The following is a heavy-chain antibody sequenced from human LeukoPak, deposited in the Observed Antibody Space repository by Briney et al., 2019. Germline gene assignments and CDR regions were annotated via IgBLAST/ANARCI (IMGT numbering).Heavy chain of an antibody. CDR2: IYHSGST. V-gene: IGHV4-30-2*01. CDR1: GGSISSGGYY. Sequence: SETLSLTCTVSGGSISSGGYYWSWIRQPPGKGLEWIGYIYHSGSTYYNPSLKSRVTISVDRSKNQFSLKLSSVTAADTAVYYCARLVGVRMLSAFDIWGQGTMVTVSS. CDR3: ARLVGVRMLSAFDI. J-gene: IGHJ3*02. D-gene: IGHD3-16*01.